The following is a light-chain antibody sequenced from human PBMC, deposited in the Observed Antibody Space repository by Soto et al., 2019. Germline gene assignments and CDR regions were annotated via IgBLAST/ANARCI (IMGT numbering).Light chain of an antibody. V-gene: IGLV2-11*01. J-gene: IGLJ3*02. CDR1: SSDVGGYNY. Sequence: QSALTQPRSVSGSPGQSVTISCTGTSSDVGGYNYVSWYQQHPGKAPKLMIYDVSKRPSGVPDRFSGSKSGNTASLTISGLQAEDAAAYYCCSYAGSYTWVFGGGPKLTVL. CDR2: DVS. CDR3: CSYAGSYTWV.